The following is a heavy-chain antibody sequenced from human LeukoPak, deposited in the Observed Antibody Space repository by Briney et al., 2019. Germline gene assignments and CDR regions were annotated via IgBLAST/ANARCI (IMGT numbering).Heavy chain of an antibody. CDR2: ISAHNGDT. V-gene: IGHV1-18*01. CDR1: GYTFPTYG. Sequence: ASVKVSCKASGYTFPTYGITWVRQAPGHGLEWMGWISAHNGDTNYAQNLQGRVTMTTDTSTRTAYVELRSLTSDDTAVYYCAKDEGTIRSGRFDYWGQGTLVTVSS. J-gene: IGHJ4*02. CDR3: AKDEGTIRSGRFDY. D-gene: IGHD2-2*02.